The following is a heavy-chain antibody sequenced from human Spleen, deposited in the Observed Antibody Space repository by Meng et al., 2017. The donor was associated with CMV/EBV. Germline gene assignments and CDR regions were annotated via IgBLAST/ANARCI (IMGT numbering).Heavy chain of an antibody. Sequence: ASVKVSCKASGYTFAAFHIHWVRQAPGQGFEWMGWINPDSGATKYAQKFQGRVTMTRDTSIRTAYMELTSLTPDDTAIYYCARGAVRGGRKSNPKPWHWGVVGVPSEKIALSRFDPWGQGTLVTVSS. V-gene: IGHV1-2*02. CDR2: INPDSGAT. CDR1: GYTFAAFH. J-gene: IGHJ5*02. D-gene: IGHD2-2*01. CDR3: ARGAVRGGRKSNPKPWHWGVVGVPSEKIALSRFDP.